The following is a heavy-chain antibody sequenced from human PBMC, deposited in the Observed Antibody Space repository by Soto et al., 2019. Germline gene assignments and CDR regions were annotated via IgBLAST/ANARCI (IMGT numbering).Heavy chain of an antibody. J-gene: IGHJ6*02. CDR2: IMPIFRTP. V-gene: IGHV1-69*12. D-gene: IGHD1-7*01. CDR3: ERDKDRLQIGGNYPYLLDV. CDR1: GGTFSNSA. Sequence: QVQLEQSGAEVKKPGSSVKVSCKTSGGTFSNSAISWVRQAPGQGPEWMGGIMPIFRTPDYAQKFQDRVTITADESTTTSYMELRGLRSDDTAVYYCERDKDRLQIGGNYPYLLDVWGQGTTVTVSS.